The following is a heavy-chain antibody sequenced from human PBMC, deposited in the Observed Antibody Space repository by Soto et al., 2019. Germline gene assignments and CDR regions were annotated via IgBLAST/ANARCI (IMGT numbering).Heavy chain of an antibody. J-gene: IGHJ4*02. CDR1: GGSFSGYY. CDR3: ARDDDYYDSSGYYGLDY. CDR2: INHSGST. D-gene: IGHD3-22*01. Sequence: SETLSLTCAVYGGSFSGYYWSWIRQPPGKGLEWIGEINHSGSTNYNPSLKSRVTISVDTSKNQFSLELSSVNAADTAVYYCARDDDYYDSSGYYGLDYWGQGTLVTVSS. V-gene: IGHV4-34*01.